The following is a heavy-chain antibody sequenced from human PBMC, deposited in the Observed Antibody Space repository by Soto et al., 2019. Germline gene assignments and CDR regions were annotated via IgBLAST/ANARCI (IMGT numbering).Heavy chain of an antibody. D-gene: IGHD6-19*01. CDR1: GYTFTDFY. V-gene: IGHV1-2*02. CDR3: AKAMGDSSGRRAFDY. CDR2: INPSRGGT. J-gene: IGHJ4*02. Sequence: ASVKVSCKASGYTFTDFYIHWVRQAPGHGLEWVGWINPSRGGTNYAQKFQDRVSVTADTSTSTAYMEFSRLRSDDTAVYSCAKAMGDSSGRRAFDYWGQGTLVTVSS.